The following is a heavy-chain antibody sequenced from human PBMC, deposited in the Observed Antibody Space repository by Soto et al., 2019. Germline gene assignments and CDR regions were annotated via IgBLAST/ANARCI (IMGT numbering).Heavy chain of an antibody. J-gene: IGHJ4*02. Sequence: ASVKVSCKASGYTFTGYYMHWVRQAPGQGLEWMGWANPNSGGTNYAQKFQGRVTMTRDTSISTAYMELSRLRSDDTAVYYCARSSKRPYYYDSSGYCLAYWGQGTLVTVSS. CDR2: ANPNSGGT. V-gene: IGHV1-2*02. CDR3: ARSSKRPYYYDSSGYCLAY. CDR1: GYTFTGYY. D-gene: IGHD3-22*01.